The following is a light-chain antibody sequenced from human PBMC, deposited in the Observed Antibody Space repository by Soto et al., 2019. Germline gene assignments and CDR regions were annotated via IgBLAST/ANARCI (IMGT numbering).Light chain of an antibody. V-gene: IGLV2-8*01. Sequence: QSALTQPPSASGSPGQSVTISCTGTSSDIGGYNSVSWYQQHPDKAPKLMIYEVTRRPSGVPDRFSGSKSGNTASLTVSGLQAEHEADYYCSSYAGSDNMIFGGGTKLTVL. CDR3: SSYAGSDNMI. CDR2: EVT. CDR1: SSDIGGYNS. J-gene: IGLJ2*01.